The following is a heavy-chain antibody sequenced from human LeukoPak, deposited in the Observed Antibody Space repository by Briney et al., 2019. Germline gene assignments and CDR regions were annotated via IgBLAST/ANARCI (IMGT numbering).Heavy chain of an antibody. V-gene: IGHV1-18*01. D-gene: IGHD4-11*01. Sequence: ASVKVSCKASGYTFTSYGISWVRQAPGQGLEWMGWISAYNGNTNYAQRLQGRVTMTTDTSTTTAYMEPRSLTSDDTAMYYCARVRSSLTTVTINWFDPWGQGTLVTVSS. CDR2: ISAYNGNT. J-gene: IGHJ5*02. CDR1: GYTFTSYG. CDR3: ARVRSSLTTVTINWFDP.